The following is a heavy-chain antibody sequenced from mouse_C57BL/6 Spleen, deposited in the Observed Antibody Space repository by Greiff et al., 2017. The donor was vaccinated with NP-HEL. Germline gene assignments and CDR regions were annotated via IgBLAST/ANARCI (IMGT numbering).Heavy chain of an antibody. CDR1: GFTFSSYA. CDR3: TREGAYYDYLYYYAMDY. D-gene: IGHD2-4*01. J-gene: IGHJ4*01. CDR2: ISSGGDYI. V-gene: IGHV5-9-1*02. Sequence: EVQGVESGEGLVKPGGSLKLSCAASGFTFSSYAMSWVRQTPEKRLEWVAYISSGGDYIYYADTVKGRFTISRDNARNTLYLQMSRLKSEDTAMYYCTREGAYYDYLYYYAMDYWGQGTSVTVSS.